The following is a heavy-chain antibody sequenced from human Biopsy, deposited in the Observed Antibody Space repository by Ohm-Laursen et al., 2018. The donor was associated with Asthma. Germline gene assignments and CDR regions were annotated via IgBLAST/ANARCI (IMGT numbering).Heavy chain of an antibody. V-gene: IGHV3-30-3*01. J-gene: IGHJ4*02. D-gene: IGHD6-13*01. CDR2: ITFDGSTQ. CDR3: ARGYSTSWYFGY. CDR1: GTHFGSYN. Sequence: SLRLSCAASGTHFGSYNMHWARQAPGKGLEWVAGITFDGSTQHYGDSVKGRFTISRDNAKKSLFLEMNSLTVEDTAVYFCARGYSTSWYFGYWGQGTLVTVSS.